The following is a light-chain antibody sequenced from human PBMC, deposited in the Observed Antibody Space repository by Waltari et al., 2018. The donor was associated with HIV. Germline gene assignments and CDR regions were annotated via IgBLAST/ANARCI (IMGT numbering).Light chain of an antibody. CDR2: GAS. J-gene: IGKJ2*01. CDR3: QQYNNWPRT. CDR1: QSVSSN. V-gene: IGKV3-15*01. Sequence: IVMTQSLVPLSVSPGQRATLSCRASQSVSSNLAWYQQKPGQAPRLLIYGASARASGIPARFSGSGSGTEFTLTISSLQSEDFAVYYCQQYNNWPRTFGQGTKLESK.